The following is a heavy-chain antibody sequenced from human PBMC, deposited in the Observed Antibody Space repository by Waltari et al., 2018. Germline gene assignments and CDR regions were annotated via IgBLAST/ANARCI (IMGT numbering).Heavy chain of an antibody. CDR2: ISGSGGST. CDR1: GFTFSSYA. J-gene: IGHJ3*02. D-gene: IGHD4-4*01. CDR3: AKRSKDGFHAFDI. V-gene: IGHV3-23*01. Sequence: EVQLLESGGGLVQPGGSLRLSCAASGFTFSSYAMSWVRQAPGKGLEWVSAISGSGGSTYYADSWKGRFTISRDNSKNTLYLQMNSLRAEDTAVYYCAKRSKDGFHAFDIWGQGTMVTVSS.